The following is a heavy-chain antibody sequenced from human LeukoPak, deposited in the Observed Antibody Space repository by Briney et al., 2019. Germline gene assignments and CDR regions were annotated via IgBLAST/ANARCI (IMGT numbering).Heavy chain of an antibody. D-gene: IGHD5-18*01. CDR2: ISWNSGSI. CDR1: GFTFDDYA. V-gene: IGHV3-9*01. J-gene: IGHJ4*02. Sequence: GGSLRLSCAASGFTFDDYAMHWVRQAPRKGLEWVSGISWNSGSIGYADSVKGRFTISRDNAKNSLYLQMNSLRAEDTALYNCAKGSHVDTAMVPFDYWGQGTLVTVSS. CDR3: AKGSHVDTAMVPFDY.